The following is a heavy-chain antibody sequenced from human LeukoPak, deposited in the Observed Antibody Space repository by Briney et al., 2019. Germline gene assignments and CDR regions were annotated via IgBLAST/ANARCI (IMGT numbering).Heavy chain of an antibody. D-gene: IGHD4-23*01. V-gene: IGHV4-59*08. J-gene: IGHJ5*02. CDR1: GGSISTYY. CDR2: IHYIGTT. CDR3: ARHLGGGNSANWFDP. Sequence: SETLSLTCTVSGGSISTYYWSWIRQPPGKGLEWIWYIHYIGTTNYNPSLKSRVTMSVDTSKNQFSLKLSSVTAADTAVYFCARHLGGGNSANWFDPWGQGTLVTVSS.